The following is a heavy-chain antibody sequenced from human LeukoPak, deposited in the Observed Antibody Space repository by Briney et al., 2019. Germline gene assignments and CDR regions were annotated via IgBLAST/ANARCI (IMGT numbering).Heavy chain of an antibody. V-gene: IGHV1-69*05. D-gene: IGHD4-11*01. CDR3: ARAGLQTKYYYYHMDV. J-gene: IGHJ6*03. CDR1: GGTFSSYA. CDR2: IIPIFGTA. Sequence: ASVKVSCKASGGTFSSYAISWVRQAPGQGLEWMGGIIPIFGTANYAQKFQGRVTITTDESTSTAYMELSSLRSEDTAVYYCARAGLQTKYYYYHMDVWGKGTTVTVSS.